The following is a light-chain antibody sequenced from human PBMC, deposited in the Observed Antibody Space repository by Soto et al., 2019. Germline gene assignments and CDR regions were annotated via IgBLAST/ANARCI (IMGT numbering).Light chain of an antibody. CDR1: QSVSSN. CDR3: QQYNNWPPTWT. J-gene: IGKJ1*01. Sequence: EIVMTQSPATLSVSPGERATLSCRASQSVSSNLAWYQQKPGQAPRLLIYGASTRATAIPARFSGSGSGTEFTLTISSLQSEDFAVYYCQQYNNWPPTWTFGQATKVEIK. CDR2: GAS. V-gene: IGKV3-15*01.